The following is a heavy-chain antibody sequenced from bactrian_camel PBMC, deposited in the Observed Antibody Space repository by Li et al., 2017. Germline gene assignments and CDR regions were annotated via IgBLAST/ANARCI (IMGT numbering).Heavy chain of an antibody. V-gene: IGHV3S53*01. CDR2: VRHNGAT. Sequence: HVQLVESGGGSGQAGGSLRLSCAVAGYADCWYDMRWYRQVPGKEREFVSEVRHNGATRYAGSVKGRFTISHDNAKTAITLQMNSLRPEDTATYYCRAEDMHQLRGFCPPLWGQGTQVTVS. CDR3: RAEDMHQLRGFCPPL. CDR1: GYADCWYD. J-gene: IGHJ4*01.